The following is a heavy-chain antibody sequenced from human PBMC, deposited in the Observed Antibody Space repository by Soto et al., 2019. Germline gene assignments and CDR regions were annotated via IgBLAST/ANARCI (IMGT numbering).Heavy chain of an antibody. CDR3: AKGSGSSWFST. J-gene: IGHJ5*02. V-gene: IGHV3-23*01. Sequence: PGGSLRLSCAASGFTFSSYGMSWVRQAPGKGLEWVSAISSSGGSTYYADSVRGRFTFSRDNSENTLYLQMNSLRAEDTAVYYCAKGSGSSWFSTWGQGTLVTVSS. D-gene: IGHD6-13*01. CDR1: GFTFSSYG. CDR2: ISSSGGST.